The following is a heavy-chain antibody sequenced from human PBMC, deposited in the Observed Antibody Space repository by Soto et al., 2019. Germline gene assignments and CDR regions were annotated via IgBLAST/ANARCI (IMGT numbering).Heavy chain of an antibody. CDR2: ITYDGNNK. CDR3: AKGVGSYYFDY. CDR1: GFTFSRYP. Sequence: QVQLVESGGGVVQPGRSLRLSCAASGFTFSRYPMYWVRQAPGKGLEWVAVITYDGNNKYYADSVKGRFTISRDNAKNAQSQQMNNLRPEDTAVYYRAKGVGSYYFDYWGQGTLVTVSS. V-gene: IGHV3-30-3*01. J-gene: IGHJ4*02. D-gene: IGHD1-26*01.